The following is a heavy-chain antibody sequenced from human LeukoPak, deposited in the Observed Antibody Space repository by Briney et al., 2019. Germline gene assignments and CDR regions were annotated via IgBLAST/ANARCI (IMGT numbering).Heavy chain of an antibody. J-gene: IGHJ5*02. Sequence: GGSLRLSCAASGLTFSTYGMHWVRQAPGKGLEWVAFIQNDGNDKYYADSVKGRFTISKDNSKNTVDLQMNGLRAEDTAVYYCARAVTWIDPWGQGTLVIVYS. V-gene: IGHV3-30*02. CDR3: ARAVTWIDP. CDR1: GLTFSTYG. CDR2: IQNDGNDK.